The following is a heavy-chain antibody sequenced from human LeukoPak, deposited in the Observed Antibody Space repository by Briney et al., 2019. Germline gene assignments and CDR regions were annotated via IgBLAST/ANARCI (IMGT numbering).Heavy chain of an antibody. D-gene: IGHD3-22*01. J-gene: IGHJ4*02. V-gene: IGHV3-53*01. CDR1: GFTVSSNY. CDR2: IYSGGST. CDR3: ATRYDSSGYLGDH. Sequence: GGSLRLSCAASGFTVSSNYMSWVRQAPGKGLEWVSVIYSGGSTYYADSVKGRFTISRDNSKNTLYLQMNSLRAEDTAVYYCATRYDSSGYLGDHWGQGTLVTVSS.